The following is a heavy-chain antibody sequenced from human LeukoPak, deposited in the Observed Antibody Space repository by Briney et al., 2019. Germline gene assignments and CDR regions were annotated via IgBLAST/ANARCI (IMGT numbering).Heavy chain of an antibody. V-gene: IGHV3-15*01. CDR2: IKSKTAGGTT. Sequence: PGGSLRLSCAASGFTLSNAWMSWVRQAPGKGLEWVGRIKSKTAGGTTDFAAPVKGRFTISRDDSKNTLHLEMNSLKPEDTAVYYCTYYYDSSGSHPTRNFDYWGQGTLVTVSS. CDR1: GFTLSNAW. J-gene: IGHJ4*02. CDR3: TYYYDSSGSHPTRNFDY. D-gene: IGHD3-22*01.